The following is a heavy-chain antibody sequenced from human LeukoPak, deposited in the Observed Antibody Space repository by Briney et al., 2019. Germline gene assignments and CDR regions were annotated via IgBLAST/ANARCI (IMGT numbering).Heavy chain of an antibody. CDR1: GFTFSSYG. Sequence: GGSLRLSCAASGFTFSSYGMHWVRQAPGKGLEWVAVIWYDGSNKYYADSVKGRFTISRDNSKSTLYLQMSSLRAEDTAVYYCARDQGLWVGFWSGYYDLWGQGTLVTVSS. J-gene: IGHJ4*02. CDR2: IWYDGSNK. D-gene: IGHD3-3*01. CDR3: ARDQGLWVGFWSGYYDL. V-gene: IGHV3-33*01.